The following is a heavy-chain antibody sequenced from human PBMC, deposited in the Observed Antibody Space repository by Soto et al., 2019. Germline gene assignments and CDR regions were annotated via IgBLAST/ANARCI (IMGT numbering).Heavy chain of an antibody. CDR2: IYYSGST. V-gene: IGHV4-59*11. D-gene: IGHD3-22*01. CDR3: ETAYDSSIHFDQ. CDR1: GGSISSHY. Sequence: SETLSLTCTGSGGSISSHYWSWIRQPPGKGLEWIGYIYYSGSTKYKPSLKSRVTISVDTPKNQVSLKLSSVTAADTAVYYCETAYDSSIHFDQWGQGILVTVS. J-gene: IGHJ4*02.